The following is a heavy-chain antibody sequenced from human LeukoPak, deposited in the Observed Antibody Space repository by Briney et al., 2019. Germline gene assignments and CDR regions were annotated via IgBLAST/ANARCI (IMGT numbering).Heavy chain of an antibody. D-gene: IGHD3-3*01. Sequence: ASVKVSCKASGYTFTSYGISWVRQAPGQGLEWMGWISAYNGNTNYAQKLQGRATMTTDTSTSTAYMELRSLRSDDTAVYYCARDPGVLRFLEWFPTMDVWGQGTTVTVSS. V-gene: IGHV1-18*01. CDR2: ISAYNGNT. J-gene: IGHJ6*02. CDR1: GYTFTSYG. CDR3: ARDPGVLRFLEWFPTMDV.